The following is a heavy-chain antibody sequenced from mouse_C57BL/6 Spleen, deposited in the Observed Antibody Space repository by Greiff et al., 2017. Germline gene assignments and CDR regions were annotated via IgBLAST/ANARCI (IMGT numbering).Heavy chain of an antibody. Sequence: QVQLKQSGAELVRPGASVTLSCKASGYTFTDYEMHWVKQTPVHGLEWIGAIDPETGGTAYNQKFKGKAILTADKSSSTAYMELRSLTSEDSAVYYCTRDYYGSSYYYWGQGTTLTVSS. V-gene: IGHV1-15*01. J-gene: IGHJ2*01. CDR2: IDPETGGT. CDR1: GYTFTDYE. CDR3: TRDYYGSSYYY. D-gene: IGHD1-1*01.